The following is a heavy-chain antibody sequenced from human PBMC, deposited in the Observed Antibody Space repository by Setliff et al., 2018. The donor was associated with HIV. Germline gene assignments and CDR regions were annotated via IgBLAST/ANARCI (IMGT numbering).Heavy chain of an antibody. CDR3: AATYYYDSSGLHGFDY. CDR1: GGTFSSYA. J-gene: IGHJ4*02. CDR2: IIPIFGTA. V-gene: IGHV1-69*13. Sequence: SVKVSCKASGGTFSSYAISWVRQAPGQGLEWMGGIIPIFGTANYAQKFQGRVTLTADESTSTAYMELSSLRSEDTAVYYCAATYYYDSSGLHGFDYWGQGTLVTSPQ. D-gene: IGHD3-22*01.